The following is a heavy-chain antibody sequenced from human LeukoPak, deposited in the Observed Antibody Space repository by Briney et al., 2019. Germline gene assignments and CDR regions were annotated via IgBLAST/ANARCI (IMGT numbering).Heavy chain of an antibody. CDR2: IYYSGST. V-gene: IGHV4-31*03. Sequence: PSETLSLTCTVSGGSISGYYWSWIRQHPGKGLEWIGYIYYSGSTYYNPSLKSRVTISVDTSKNQFSLKLSSVTAADTAVYYCASRYCSGGSCGWYFDYWGQGTLVTVSS. CDR3: ASRYCSGGSCGWYFDY. CDR1: GGSISGYY. D-gene: IGHD2-15*01. J-gene: IGHJ4*02.